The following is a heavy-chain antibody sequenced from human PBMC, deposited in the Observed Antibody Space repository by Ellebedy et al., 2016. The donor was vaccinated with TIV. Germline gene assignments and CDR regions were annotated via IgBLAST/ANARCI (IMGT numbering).Heavy chain of an antibody. CDR2: INHSGST. J-gene: IGHJ4*02. V-gene: IGHV4-34*01. CDR3: ARHAITMIVVPNFDY. Sequence: SETLSLTXAVYGGSFSGYYWSWIRQPPGKGLEWIGEINHSGSTNYNPSLKSRVTISVDTSKNQFSLKLSSVTAADTAVYYCARHAITMIVVPNFDYWGQGTLVTVSS. D-gene: IGHD3-22*01. CDR1: GGSFSGYY.